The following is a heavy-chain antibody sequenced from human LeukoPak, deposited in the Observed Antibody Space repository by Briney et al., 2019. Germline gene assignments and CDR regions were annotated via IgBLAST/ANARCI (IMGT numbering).Heavy chain of an antibody. CDR3: ARDFNWSFAA. Sequence: GGSLRLSCAASGFIFSSHGMNWVRQAPGKGLEYVSGISYNGGSTYYANSVKGRFTISRDNSKDTLYIQMGSLRAEDLAVYFCARDFNWSFAAWGQGTLVTVSS. CDR2: ISYNGGST. D-gene: IGHD1-1*01. J-gene: IGHJ5*02. V-gene: IGHV3-64*01. CDR1: GFIFSSHG.